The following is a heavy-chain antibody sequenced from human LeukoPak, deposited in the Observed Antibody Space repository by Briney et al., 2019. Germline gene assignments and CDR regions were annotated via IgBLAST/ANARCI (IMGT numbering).Heavy chain of an antibody. CDR3: AREIGGYCSGGTCYSPYNYGMDV. CDR1: GFTFSTYG. V-gene: IGHV3-33*01. J-gene: IGHJ6*02. Sequence: GGSLRLSCAASGFTFSTYGMHWVRQAPGKGLEWVAVIWYDGSNKYYADSVKGRFTISRDNSKNTLYPQMNSLRVEDTAVYYCAREIGGYCSGGTCYSPYNYGMDVWDQGTTVTVSS. D-gene: IGHD2-15*01. CDR2: IWYDGSNK.